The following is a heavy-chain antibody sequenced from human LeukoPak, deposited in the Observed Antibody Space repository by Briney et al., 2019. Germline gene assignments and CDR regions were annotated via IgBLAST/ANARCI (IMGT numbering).Heavy chain of an antibody. CDR1: GFTFSSYA. D-gene: IGHD6-6*01. CDR3: ASAGSSIAAPVYYFDY. Sequence: GRSLRLSCAASGFTFSSYAMHWVRQAPGKGLEWVAVISYDGSNKYYADSVKGRFTISRDNSKNTLYLQMNSLRAEDTAVYYCASAGSSIAAPVYYFDYWGQGTLVTVSS. CDR2: ISYDGSNK. J-gene: IGHJ4*02. V-gene: IGHV3-30*01.